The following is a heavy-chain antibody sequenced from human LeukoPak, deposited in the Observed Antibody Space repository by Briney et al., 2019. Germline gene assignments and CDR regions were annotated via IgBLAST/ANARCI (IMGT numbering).Heavy chain of an antibody. CDR2: IYYSGST. D-gene: IGHD1-26*01. CDR1: GGSISSSSYY. Sequence: PSETLSLTCTVSGGSISSSSYYWGWIRQPPGKGLEWIGSIYYSGSTYYNPSLKSRVTISVDTSKNKFSLKLRSVTAADTAVYYCAREAHSGKRLDAFDIWGQGKMVTVSS. V-gene: IGHV4-39*07. CDR3: AREAHSGKRLDAFDI. J-gene: IGHJ3*02.